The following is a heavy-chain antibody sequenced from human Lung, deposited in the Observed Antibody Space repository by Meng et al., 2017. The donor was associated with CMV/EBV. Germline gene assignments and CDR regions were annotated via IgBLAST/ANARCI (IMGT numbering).Heavy chain of an antibody. Sequence: GGSLRLXXPASGFTFSNYAMHWVRKAPGKGLEWVAFISSDGSSKYYEDSVKGRFTISRDDSKNSLYLQMNSLRAENTAGYYCETGDLVVIIAIPHDYWGQGTXVTVSS. CDR2: ISSDGSSK. J-gene: IGHJ4*02. D-gene: IGHD2-21*01. V-gene: IGHV3-30-3*01. CDR3: ETGDLVVIIAIPHDY. CDR1: GFTFSNYA.